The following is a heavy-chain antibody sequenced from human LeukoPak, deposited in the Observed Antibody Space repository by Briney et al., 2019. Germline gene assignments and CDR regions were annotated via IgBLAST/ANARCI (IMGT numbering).Heavy chain of an antibody. CDR1: GGSISSGSYY. D-gene: IGHD5-18*01. CDR3: ARVGYSYGTFFDY. J-gene: IGHJ4*02. CDR2: IYTSGST. Sequence: SQTLSLTCTVSGGSISSGSYYWSWIRQPAGKGLEWIGRIYTSGSTNYNPSLKSRVTISVDTSKNQFSLKLSSVTAADTAVYYCARVGYSYGTFFDYWGQGTLVTVSS. V-gene: IGHV4-61*02.